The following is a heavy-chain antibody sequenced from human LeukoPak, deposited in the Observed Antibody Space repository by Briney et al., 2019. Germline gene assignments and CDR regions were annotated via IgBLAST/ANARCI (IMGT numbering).Heavy chain of an antibody. Sequence: GGSLRLSCAASGFTFDDYAMHWVRQAPGKGLEWVSGISWNSGSIGYTDSVKGRFTISRDNAKNSLYLQMNSLRAEDTALYYCVKAVPSGSSYFDYWGQGTLVTVSS. D-gene: IGHD2-15*01. V-gene: IGHV3-9*01. CDR3: VKAVPSGSSYFDY. CDR2: ISWNSGSI. J-gene: IGHJ4*02. CDR1: GFTFDDYA.